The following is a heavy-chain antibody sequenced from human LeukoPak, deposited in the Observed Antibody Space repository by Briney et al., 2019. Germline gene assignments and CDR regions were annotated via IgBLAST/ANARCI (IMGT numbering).Heavy chain of an antibody. D-gene: IGHD6-13*01. CDR3: ATTAATAGGPY. Sequence: GGSLRLSCAASGFTFTDFWMTWVRQAPGKGLEWVANIKEDSRATFYGASVKGRFTISRDNSKSSLCLQMNSLRVEDTAVYYCATTAATAGGPYWGQGTLVTVSS. V-gene: IGHV3-7*01. CDR1: GFTFTDFW. J-gene: IGHJ4*02. CDR2: IKEDSRAT.